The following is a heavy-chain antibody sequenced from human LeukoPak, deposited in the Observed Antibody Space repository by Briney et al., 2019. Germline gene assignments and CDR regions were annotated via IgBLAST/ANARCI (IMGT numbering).Heavy chain of an antibody. D-gene: IGHD6-19*01. CDR1: GVTFSSYG. V-gene: IGHV3-74*01. J-gene: IGHJ4*02. Sequence: GGSLRLSCAASGVTFSSYGMHWVRQAPGKGLVWLSRISYDGSSTNYADSVKVRFSISRDNAKNTVYLQMNSLRAEDTAVYYCAREAAVAGIYFDSWGQGTLVTVSS. CDR2: ISYDGSST. CDR3: AREAAVAGIYFDS.